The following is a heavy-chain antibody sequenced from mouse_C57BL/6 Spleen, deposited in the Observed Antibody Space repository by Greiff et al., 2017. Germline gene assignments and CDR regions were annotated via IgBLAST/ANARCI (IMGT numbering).Heavy chain of an antibody. CDR3: AREWLLRVFAY. CDR1: GYTFTDYY. Sequence: VQLKQSGPELVKPGASVKISCKASGYTFTDYYMNWVKQSHGKSLEWIGDINPNNGGTSYNQKFKGKATLTVDKSSSTAYMELRSLTSEDSAVYYCAREWLLRVFAYWGQGTLVTVSA. D-gene: IGHD2-3*01. V-gene: IGHV1-26*01. J-gene: IGHJ3*01. CDR2: INPNNGGT.